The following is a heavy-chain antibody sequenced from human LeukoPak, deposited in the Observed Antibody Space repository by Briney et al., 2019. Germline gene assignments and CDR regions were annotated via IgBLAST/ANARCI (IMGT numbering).Heavy chain of an antibody. Sequence: PGGSLRLSCAGSGFTFGDYSMHWVRQAPGKGLEWISGIHWTGGNVAYAASVKGRFTISRDNAKNSLYLEMNSLKPEDTALYYCAKLMVGGLTKSPFDSWGQGTLVTVSS. CDR3: AKLMVGGLTKSPFDS. D-gene: IGHD3-10*01. CDR1: GFTFGDYS. CDR2: IHWTGGNV. J-gene: IGHJ4*02. V-gene: IGHV3-9*01.